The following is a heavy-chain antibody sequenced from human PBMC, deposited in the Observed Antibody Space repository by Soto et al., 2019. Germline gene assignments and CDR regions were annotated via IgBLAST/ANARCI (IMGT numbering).Heavy chain of an antibody. Sequence: PGGSLRLSCAASGFTFSNYPMSWVRQAPGKGLEWVSGISGSGETPYYADSVKGRFTISRDNYKNMLYLQMNSLRAEDTAVYYCAKDRRITMVRGVLRAFDSWGPGNMVTV. CDR2: ISGSGETP. CDR1: GFTFSNYP. D-gene: IGHD3-10*01. V-gene: IGHV3-23*01. J-gene: IGHJ4*01. CDR3: AKDRRITMVRGVLRAFDS.